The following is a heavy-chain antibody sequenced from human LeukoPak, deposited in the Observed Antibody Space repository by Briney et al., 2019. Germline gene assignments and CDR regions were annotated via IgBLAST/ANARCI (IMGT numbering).Heavy chain of an antibody. J-gene: IGHJ4*02. V-gene: IGHV3-74*01. CDR1: GFAFSTYW. CDR3: ARTPGGSGNLFDY. D-gene: IGHD3-10*01. CDR2: IRTDGGST. Sequence: PGGSLRLSCAASGFAFSTYWMHWVRQAPGKGLVWVSRIRTDGGSTYYADSVKGRFTVSRDNAKNTLYLQMNSLRAEDTAVYYCARTPGGSGNLFDYWGQGTLVTVSS.